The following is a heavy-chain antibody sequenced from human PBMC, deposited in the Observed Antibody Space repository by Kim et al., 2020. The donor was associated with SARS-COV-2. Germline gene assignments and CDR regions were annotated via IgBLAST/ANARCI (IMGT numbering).Heavy chain of an antibody. CDR3: AKSYYSHEAVAGTFLDY. J-gene: IGHJ4*02. V-gene: IGHV3-43*01. CDR1: GFTFDDYT. CDR2: ISWDGGST. D-gene: IGHD6-19*01. Sequence: GGSLRLSCAASGFTFDDYTMHWVRQAPGKGLEWVSLISWDGGSTYYADSVKGRFTISRDNSKNSLYLQMNSLRTEDTALYYCAKSYYSHEAVAGTFLDYWGQGTLVTVSS.